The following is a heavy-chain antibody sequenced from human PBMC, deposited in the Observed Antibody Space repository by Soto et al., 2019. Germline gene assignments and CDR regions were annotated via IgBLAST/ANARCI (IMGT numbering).Heavy chain of an antibody. J-gene: IGHJ3*01. CDR3: ARDKLYYFYISGRPLNAFDV. V-gene: IGHV3-48*01. D-gene: IGHD3-22*01. Sequence: GGSLRLSCAASGFTFRNYGMNWVRQAPGKGLEWVSYIGIGSSTKYYADSVKGRFTISRDNAKNSLYLQMNSLRAEDTAVYYCARDKLYYFYISGRPLNAFDVCGQGSMVTVS. CDR1: GFTFRNYG. CDR2: IGIGSSTK.